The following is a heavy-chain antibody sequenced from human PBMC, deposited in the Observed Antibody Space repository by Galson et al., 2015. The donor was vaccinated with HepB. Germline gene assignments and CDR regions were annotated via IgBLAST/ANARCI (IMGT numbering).Heavy chain of an antibody. CDR1: GFTFSSYG. V-gene: IGHV3-30*18. J-gene: IGHJ3*02. CDR2: ISYDGSNK. Sequence: SLRLSCAASGFTFSSYGMHWVRQAPGKGLEWVAVISYDGSNKYYADSVKGRFTISRDNSKNTLYLQMNSLRAEDTAVYYCAKVPSPYYDFWSGYFRREQPPDAEDAFDIWGQGTMVTVSS. CDR3: AKVPSPYYDFWSGYFRREQPPDAEDAFDI. D-gene: IGHD3-3*01.